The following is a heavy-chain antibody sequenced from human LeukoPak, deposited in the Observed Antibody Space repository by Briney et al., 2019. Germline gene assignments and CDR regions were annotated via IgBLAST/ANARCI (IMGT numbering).Heavy chain of an antibody. Sequence: SETLSLTCTVSGGSISNYYWSWIRQPPGKGLEWIGYIYYSGSTNYNPSLKSRVTISVDTSKNHFSLKLSSVTAADTAVYYCAGDLERNHAFDIWGQGTMVTVSS. D-gene: IGHD1-1*01. J-gene: IGHJ3*02. CDR3: AGDLERNHAFDI. CDR1: GGSISNYY. CDR2: IYYSGST. V-gene: IGHV4-59*01.